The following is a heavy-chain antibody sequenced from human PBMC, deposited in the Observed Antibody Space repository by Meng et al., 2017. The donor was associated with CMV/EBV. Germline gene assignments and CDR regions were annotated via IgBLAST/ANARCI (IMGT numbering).Heavy chain of an antibody. J-gene: IGHJ5*02. V-gene: IGHV4-30-4*08. D-gene: IGHD2-15*01. CDR1: GGSISSGDSY. CDR2: IYYSGST. Sequence: QVQLQEDGPGLVKPSPTLFATCTVSGGSISSGDSYCSWIRQPPGTGLEWIGYIYYSGSTYYHPSLKSQVTISVDTSKNQFSLKLSSVTAADTAVYYCARVYCSGGSCYGNWFDPWGQGTLVTVSS. CDR3: ARVYCSGGSCYGNWFDP.